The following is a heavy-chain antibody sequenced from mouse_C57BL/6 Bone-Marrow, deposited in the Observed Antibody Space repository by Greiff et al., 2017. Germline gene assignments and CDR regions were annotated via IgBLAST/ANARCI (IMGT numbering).Heavy chain of an antibody. CDR3: ARQGPLLFAY. Sequence: EVHLVESGGDLVKPGGSLKLSCAASGFTFSSYGMSWVRQTPDKRLEWVATISSGGSYTYYPDSVKGRFTISRDNAKNTLYLQMSSLKSEDTAMYYWARQGPLLFAYWGQGTLVTVSA. CDR2: ISSGGSYT. CDR1: GFTFSSYG. D-gene: IGHD6-1*01. V-gene: IGHV5-6*01. J-gene: IGHJ3*01.